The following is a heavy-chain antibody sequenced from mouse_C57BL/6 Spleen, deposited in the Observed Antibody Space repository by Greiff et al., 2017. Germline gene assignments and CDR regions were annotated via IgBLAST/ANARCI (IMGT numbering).Heavy chain of an antibody. J-gene: IGHJ4*01. CDR2: ISYDGSN. CDR3: ARYYVNAMDY. CDR1: GYSITSGYY. V-gene: IGHV3-6*01. Sequence: VQLKESGPGLVKPSQSLSLTCSVTGYSITSGYYWNWIRQFPGNKLEWMGYISYDGSNNYNPSLKNRISITRDTSKNQFFLKLNSVTTEDTATYYCARYYVNAMDYWGQGTSVTVSS. D-gene: IGHD1-1*01.